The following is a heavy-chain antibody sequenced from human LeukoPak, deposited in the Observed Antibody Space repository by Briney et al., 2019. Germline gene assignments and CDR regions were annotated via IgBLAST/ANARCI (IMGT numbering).Heavy chain of an antibody. CDR3: ARDLTSYDYVWDY. CDR1: GFTVISNY. V-gene: IGHV3-66*01. Sequence: PGGSLRLSCAASGFTVISNYMSWVRQAPGKGLEWVSVIYSDASTYYADSVRGRFTISRDNSKNTLYLQMNSLRAEDTAVYYCARDLTSYDYVWDYWGQGTLVTVPS. CDR2: IYSDAST. D-gene: IGHD3-16*01. J-gene: IGHJ4*02.